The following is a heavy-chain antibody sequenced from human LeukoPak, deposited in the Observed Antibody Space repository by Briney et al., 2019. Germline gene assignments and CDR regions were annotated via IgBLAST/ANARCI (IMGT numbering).Heavy chain of an antibody. CDR3: ARLVDAFDV. Sequence: KSSETLSLTCTGSGGSISSSSYYWGWIRQSPGKGLERIGSIYYSGSTYCNPSLKSRVTISVDTSKNQFSLKLSSVTSADTAVYYCARLVDAFDVWGQGTMVTVSS. CDR2: IYYSGST. J-gene: IGHJ3*01. CDR1: GGSISSSSYY. V-gene: IGHV4-39*01. D-gene: IGHD2-15*01.